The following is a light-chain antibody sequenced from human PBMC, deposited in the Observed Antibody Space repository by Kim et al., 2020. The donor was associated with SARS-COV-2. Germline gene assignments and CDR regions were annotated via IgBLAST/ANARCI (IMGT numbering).Light chain of an antibody. Sequence: PGERATLSCRTSQTVSNFLAWYQQKPGQPPRLLIYDASNRATGIPVRFSGRGSGTDFSLTISNLEPEDFAVYYCQYRRTFGQGTKVDIK. CDR3: QYRRT. CDR2: DAS. J-gene: IGKJ1*01. CDR1: QTVSNF. V-gene: IGKV3-11*01.